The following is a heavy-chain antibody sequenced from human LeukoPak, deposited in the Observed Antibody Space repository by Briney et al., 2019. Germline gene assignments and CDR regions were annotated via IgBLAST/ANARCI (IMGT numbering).Heavy chain of an antibody. CDR3: ARGNDNYFDY. Sequence: SETLSLTCAAYGGSFSGYYWSWIRQPPGKGLEWIGEINHSGSTNYNPSLKSRVTISVDTSKNQFSLKLSSVTAADTAVYYCARGNDNYFDYWGQGTLVTVSS. J-gene: IGHJ4*02. CDR2: INHSGST. D-gene: IGHD3-9*01. CDR1: GGSFSGYY. V-gene: IGHV4-34*01.